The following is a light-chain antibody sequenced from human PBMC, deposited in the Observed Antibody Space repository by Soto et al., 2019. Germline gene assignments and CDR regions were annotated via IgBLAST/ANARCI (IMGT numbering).Light chain of an antibody. CDR3: KSYAGSNTYV. Sequence: SCPTHPPSASRSPGQSVTISCTGTKNDIGVYDFVSWYQHHPGKAPRLIIYEVVQRPSGVPDRFSGSKSGNTASLTVSGLQAADEADYFCKSYAGSNTYVFGSGTKVTLL. CDR2: EVV. J-gene: IGLJ1*01. CDR1: KNDIGVYDF. V-gene: IGLV2-8*01.